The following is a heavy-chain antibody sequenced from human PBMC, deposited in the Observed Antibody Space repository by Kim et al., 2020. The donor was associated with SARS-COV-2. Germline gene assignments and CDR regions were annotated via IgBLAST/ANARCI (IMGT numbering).Heavy chain of an antibody. D-gene: IGHD3-10*01. CDR1: GGSISSGSYY. CDR2: IYTSGST. Sequence: SETLSLTCTVSGGSISSGSYYWSWIRQPAGKGLEWIGRIYTSGSTNYNPSLKSRVTISVDTSKNQFSLKLSSVTAADTAVYYCARDNSPHYGSGSYLYQRTHNWFDPWGQGTLVTVSS. V-gene: IGHV4-61*02. CDR3: ARDNSPHYGSGSYLYQRTHNWFDP. J-gene: IGHJ5*02.